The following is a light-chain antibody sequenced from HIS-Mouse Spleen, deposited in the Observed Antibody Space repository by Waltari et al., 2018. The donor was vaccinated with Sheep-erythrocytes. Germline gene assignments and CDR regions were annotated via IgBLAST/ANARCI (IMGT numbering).Light chain of an antibody. CDR1: SSDVGSYNL. J-gene: IGLJ3*02. V-gene: IGLV2-23*01. Sequence: QSALTQPASVSGSPGQSITISCTGTSSDVGSYNLVSWYQQHPRKAPKLMLYEGSKRPSWGSNRFSGSRSGNTASLTSSGLQAEDEADYYCCSYAGSSTPWVFGGGTKLTVL. CDR3: CSYAGSSTPWV. CDR2: EGS.